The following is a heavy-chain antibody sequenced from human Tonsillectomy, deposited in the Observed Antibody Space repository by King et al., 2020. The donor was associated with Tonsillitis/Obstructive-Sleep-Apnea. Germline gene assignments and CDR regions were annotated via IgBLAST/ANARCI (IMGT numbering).Heavy chain of an antibody. J-gene: IGHJ4*02. Sequence: VQLVQSGGGLVQPGGSLRLSCAASGFTFSSYAMSWVRQAPGKGLEWVSAIRGSGGSTYYADSVKGRFTISRDNSKNTLYLQMNSLRAEDTAVYYCAKDKALEWLHSDPSERGSFDFWGQGTLVTVSS. CDR3: AKDKALEWLHSDPSERGSFDF. V-gene: IGHV3-23*04. CDR2: IRGSGGST. D-gene: IGHD3-3*01. CDR1: GFTFSSYA.